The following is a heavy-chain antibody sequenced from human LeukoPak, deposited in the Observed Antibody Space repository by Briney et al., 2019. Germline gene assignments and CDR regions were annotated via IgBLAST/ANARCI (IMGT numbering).Heavy chain of an antibody. J-gene: IGHJ4*02. CDR2: IFHSGST. D-gene: IGHD3-22*01. CDR3: ATYYESSGYRLDY. Sequence: PSETLSLACAVSGVSISSSNWWTWVRQPPGKGLEWIGEIFHSGSTNYNPSLKSRVTMSLDKSKNQFSLQLNSVTATDTAVYYCATYYESSGYRLDYWGQGTLVIVSS. CDR1: GVSISSSNW. V-gene: IGHV4-4*02.